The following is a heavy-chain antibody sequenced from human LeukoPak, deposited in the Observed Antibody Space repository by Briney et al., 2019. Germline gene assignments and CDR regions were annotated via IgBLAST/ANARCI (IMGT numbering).Heavy chain of an antibody. CDR3: ARAGVVVAALSYFDY. Sequence: SETLSLTCAVYGGSFSGYYWSWIRQPPGKGLEWMGEINHSGSTNYNPSLKSRVTISVDTSKNQFSLKLSSVTAADTAVYYCARAGVVVAALSYFDYWGQGTLVTVSS. CDR2: INHSGST. D-gene: IGHD2-15*01. V-gene: IGHV4-34*01. J-gene: IGHJ4*02. CDR1: GGSFSGYY.